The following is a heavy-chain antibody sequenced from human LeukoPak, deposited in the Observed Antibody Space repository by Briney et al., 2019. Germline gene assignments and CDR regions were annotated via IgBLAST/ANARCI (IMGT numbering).Heavy chain of an antibody. Sequence: PGGSLRLSCAASGFTFDDYAMHWVRHAPGKGLELVSLISGDGGSTYYADSVKGRFTISRDNSKNSLYLQMNSLITEDTASYYCAKAVGYSYGVDFDYWGQGTLVTVSS. J-gene: IGHJ4*02. CDR3: AKAVGYSYGVDFDY. CDR1: GFTFDDYA. D-gene: IGHD5-18*01. V-gene: IGHV3-43*02. CDR2: ISGDGGST.